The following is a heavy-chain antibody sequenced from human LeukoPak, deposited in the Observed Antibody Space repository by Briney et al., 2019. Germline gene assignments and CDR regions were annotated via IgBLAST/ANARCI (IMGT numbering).Heavy chain of an antibody. CDR3: ARGGFYYDSSGYYAFDI. Sequence: PGGSLRLSCAASGFTLSGYWMHWIRQAPGKGLVWVSRINSDGSGTNYADSVKGRFTISRDNAKNTLYLQMNSLRAEDTAVYYCARGGFYYDSSGYYAFDIWGQGTMVTVSS. CDR1: GFTLSGYW. J-gene: IGHJ3*02. D-gene: IGHD3-22*01. CDR2: INSDGSGT. V-gene: IGHV3-74*01.